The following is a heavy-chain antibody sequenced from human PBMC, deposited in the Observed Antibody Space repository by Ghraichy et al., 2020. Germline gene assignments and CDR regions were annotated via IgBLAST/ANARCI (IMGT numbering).Heavy chain of an antibody. D-gene: IGHD3-16*01. J-gene: IGHJ5*02. CDR2: IRDDGGEK. V-gene: IGHV3-7*01. CDR3: ARDTNDYDWGSVRRTFEFNWFGP. Sequence: GESLNISCAVSGFTFTRDWMSWVRQAPGKGLEWVANIRDDGGEKYYAESVRGRFTISRDNVQNLVFLQMDSLRVEDSAMYYCARDTNDYDWGSVRRTFEFNWFGPWRQGTVVTV. CDR1: GFTFTRDW.